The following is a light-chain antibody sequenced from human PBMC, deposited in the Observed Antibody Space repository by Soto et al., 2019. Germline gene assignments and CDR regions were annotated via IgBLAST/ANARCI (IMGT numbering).Light chain of an antibody. CDR2: GAS. V-gene: IGKV3-15*01. J-gene: IGKJ1*01. Sequence: ERVMTQSPATLSVSPGERATLSCRASQSVSSNLAWYQQKPGQAPSLLIYGASTRATGIPARFSGSGSGTEFTRTSSSLQSEYFAVYYCQQYNNWPWTFGQGTKVEIK. CDR3: QQYNNWPWT. CDR1: QSVSSN.